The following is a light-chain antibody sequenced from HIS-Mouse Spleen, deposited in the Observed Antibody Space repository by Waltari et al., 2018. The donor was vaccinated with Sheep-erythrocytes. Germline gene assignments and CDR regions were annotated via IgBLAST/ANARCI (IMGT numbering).Light chain of an antibody. V-gene: IGLV2-11*01. CDR2: DVS. J-gene: IGLJ2*01. Sequence: QSALTQPRSVSGSPGQSVTISCPGTSSDVGGYNYVSWYQQHPGKAPKLMIYDVSKRPSGGPDRFSGSKSGNTASLTISGLQAEDEADYYCCSYAGSYTVVFGGGTKLTVL. CDR3: CSYAGSYTVV. CDR1: SSDVGGYNY.